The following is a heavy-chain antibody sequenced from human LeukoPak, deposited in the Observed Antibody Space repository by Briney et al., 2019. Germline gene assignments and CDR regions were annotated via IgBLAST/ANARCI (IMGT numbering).Heavy chain of an antibody. CDR1: GFTFGDYA. D-gene: IGHD3-3*01. J-gene: IGHJ3*02. CDR3: TRVLRFWSGEETDAFDI. CDR2: IRSKAYGGTT. Sequence: GGSLRLSCTASGFTFGDYAMSWVRQAPGKGLGWVGFIRSKAYGGTTEYAASVKGRFTISRDDSKSIAYLQMNSLKTEDTAVYYCTRVLRFWSGEETDAFDIWGQGTMVTVSS. V-gene: IGHV3-49*04.